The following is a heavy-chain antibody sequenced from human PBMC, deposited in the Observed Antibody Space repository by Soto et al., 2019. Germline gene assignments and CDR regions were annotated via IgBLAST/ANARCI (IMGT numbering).Heavy chain of an antibody. D-gene: IGHD2-2*02. V-gene: IGHV3-15*01. Sequence: GGSLRLSCAASGFTFSNAWMNWVRQAPGEGLEWVGRIKSKTDGGTTDYAAPVKGRFTISRDDSKNTLYLQMNSLKTEDTAVYYCTTDCSRTSCYSYGWVSLGQGTLVTDSS. J-gene: IGHJ5*02. CDR3: TTDCSRTSCYSYGWVS. CDR1: GFTFSNAW. CDR2: IKSKTDGGTT.